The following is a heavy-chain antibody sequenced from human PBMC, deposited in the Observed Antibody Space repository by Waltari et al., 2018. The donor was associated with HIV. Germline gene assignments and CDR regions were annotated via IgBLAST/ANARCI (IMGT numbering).Heavy chain of an antibody. CDR3: ARREATVVRGVYYYGMDV. Sequence: EVTLVAYGGGLVQPGGSLSPPRAASGFTFRSYGKHWVRQAPGKGLVWVSRIHSDGSSTSYADFVKGRFTISRDNAKNTLYLQMNSLRAEDTAVYYCARREATVVRGVYYYGMDVWGQGTTVTVSS. CDR1: GFTFRSYG. V-gene: IGHV3-74*01. D-gene: IGHD3-10*01. J-gene: IGHJ6*02. CDR2: IHSDGSST.